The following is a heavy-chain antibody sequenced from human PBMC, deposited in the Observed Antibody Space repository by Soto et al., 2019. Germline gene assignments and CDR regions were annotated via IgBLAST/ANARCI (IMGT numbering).Heavy chain of an antibody. J-gene: IGHJ4*02. CDR3: ARAGSYGLNFDY. CDR2: INPNSGGT. CDR1: GYTFTGYY. V-gene: IGHV1-2*04. D-gene: IGHD5-18*01. Sequence: GASVKVSCKASGYTFTGYYMHWVRQTPGQGLEWMGWINPNSGGTNYAQKFQGWVTMTRDTSISTAYMELSRLRSDDTAVYCCARAGSYGLNFDYWGQGTLVTVSS.